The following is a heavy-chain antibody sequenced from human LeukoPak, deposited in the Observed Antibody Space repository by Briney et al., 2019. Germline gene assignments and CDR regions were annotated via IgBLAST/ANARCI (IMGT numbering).Heavy chain of an antibody. CDR3: TGDVYQH. CDR2: IYSGGST. D-gene: IGHD1-14*01. V-gene: IGHV3-53*01. CDR1: GLTVNSKC. J-gene: IGHJ1*01. Sequence: GGSLRLSCAASGLTVNSKCMSWVRQAPGKGLEWVSIIYSGGSTNYADSVKGRFTISRDNSKNTVYLQMNSLRAEDTAVYYCTGDVYQHWGQGTLVTVSS.